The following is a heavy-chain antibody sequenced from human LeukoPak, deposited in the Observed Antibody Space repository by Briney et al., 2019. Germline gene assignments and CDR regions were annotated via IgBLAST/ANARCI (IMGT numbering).Heavy chain of an antibody. Sequence: GGSLRLSCAASGFTFSIYAMSWVRQAPGKGLEWVSVISGSDSNTYYADSVKGRFTISRDNSKNTVYLRMNSLSAEDTAVYYCARTVRADYWGQGPLVTVSS. CDR1: GFTFSIYA. J-gene: IGHJ4*02. CDR2: ISGSDSNT. V-gene: IGHV3-23*01. D-gene: IGHD4-11*01. CDR3: ARTVRADY.